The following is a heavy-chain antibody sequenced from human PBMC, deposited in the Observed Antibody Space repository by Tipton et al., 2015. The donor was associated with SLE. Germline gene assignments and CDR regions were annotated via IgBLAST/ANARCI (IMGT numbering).Heavy chain of an antibody. CDR2: IYYSGST. J-gene: IGHJ2*01. V-gene: IGHV4-39*01. CDR3: ASVLRGDYWYFDL. CDR1: GGSMNSSSYY. Sequence: TLSLTCTVSGGSMNSSSYYWVWIRQPPGKGLEWIGSIYYSGSTYYNPSLKSRVTISVDTSKNQFSLKLSSVTAADTAVYYCASVLRGDYWYFDLWGRGTLVTVSS. D-gene: IGHD3-3*01.